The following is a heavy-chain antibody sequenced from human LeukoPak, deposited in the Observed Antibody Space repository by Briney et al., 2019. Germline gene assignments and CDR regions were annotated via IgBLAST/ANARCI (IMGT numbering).Heavy chain of an antibody. CDR3: AKFGAYGGNSVDY. V-gene: IGHV3-33*06. D-gene: IGHD4-23*01. J-gene: IGHJ4*02. CDR2: IWYDGSSE. CDR1: GFTFSTYG. Sequence: GRSLRLSCAASGFTFSTYGMHWVRQAPGKGLEWVAAIWYDGSSEYYADSVKGRFTISRDNSKNTLYLQMNSLRAEDTAVYYCAKFGAYGGNSVDYWGQGTLVTVSS.